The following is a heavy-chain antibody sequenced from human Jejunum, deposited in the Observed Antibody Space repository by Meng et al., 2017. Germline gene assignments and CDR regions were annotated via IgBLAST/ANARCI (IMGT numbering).Heavy chain of an antibody. CDR3: ARGWKYAWFN. CDR1: DGVSSIHW. V-gene: IGHV4-4*02. Sequence: QGQLQGSGLWVVGPSGALSPTSAVSDGVSSIHWGSWLRQPPGKGLEWIGEMHQGGSSNYNPSLKSRLTMYVDESKNHFSLKLNSVTAADTAVYYCARGWKYAWFNWGQGTLVTVSS. CDR2: MHQGGSS. J-gene: IGHJ4*02. D-gene: IGHD1-7*01.